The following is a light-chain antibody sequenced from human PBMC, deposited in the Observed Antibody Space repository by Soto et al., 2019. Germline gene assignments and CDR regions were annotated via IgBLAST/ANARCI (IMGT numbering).Light chain of an antibody. Sequence: EIVLTQSPGTLSLSPGERATLSCRASQSLSTSQGLTSTYLAWYQQKPGQAHRLLIYDTSTRAAGIPRRFSGSGSGTDFTLTISRLEPEDSAVYYCQQYGSSTWTFGQGTKEEIK. V-gene: IGKV3-20*01. CDR3: QQYGSSTWT. J-gene: IGKJ1*01. CDR1: QSLSTSQGLTSTY. CDR2: DTS.